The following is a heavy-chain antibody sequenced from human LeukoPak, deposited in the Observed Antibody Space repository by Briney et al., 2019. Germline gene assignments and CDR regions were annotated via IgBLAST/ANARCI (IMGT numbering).Heavy chain of an antibody. Sequence: PGGSLRLSCAASGFTFSSYAMSWVRQAPGKGLEWVSAISGSGGSTYYADSVKGRFTISRDNSKNTLYLQMNSLRAEDTAVYYCAKAPRNFGGVIVSVYWGQGALVTVSS. CDR2: ISGSGGST. CDR3: AKAPRNFGGVIVSVY. J-gene: IGHJ4*02. V-gene: IGHV3-23*01. CDR1: GFTFSSYA. D-gene: IGHD3-16*02.